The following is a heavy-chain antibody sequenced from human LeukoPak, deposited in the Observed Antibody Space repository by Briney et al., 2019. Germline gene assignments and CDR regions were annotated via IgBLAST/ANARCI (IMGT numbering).Heavy chain of an antibody. D-gene: IGHD5-18*01. J-gene: IGHJ2*01. CDR1: GGSISSYY. CDR2: IYYSGST. CDR3: ARDQKEGYSYGPYWYFDL. V-gene: IGHV4-39*07. Sequence: SETLSLTCTVSGGSISSYYWSWIRQPPGKGLEWIGSIYYSGSTYYNPSLKSRVTISVDTSKNQFSLKLSSVTAADTAVYYCARDQKEGYSYGPYWYFDLWGRGTLVTVSS.